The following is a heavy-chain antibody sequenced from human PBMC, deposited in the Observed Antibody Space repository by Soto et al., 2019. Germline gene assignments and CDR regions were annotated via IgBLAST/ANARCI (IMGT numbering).Heavy chain of an antibody. Sequence: QVQLQESGPGLVKPSETLSLTCTVSSDSIAGENWWSWVRQPPGLGLEWIGEVFHTGGTNYNPSLKSRVTMEVAKSKNQFPLKLISATAADTAVYYCARVFSSGSGWMYYFDFWGQGTLVSVSS. D-gene: IGHD6-19*01. V-gene: IGHV4-4*02. J-gene: IGHJ4*02. CDR1: SDSIAGENW. CDR3: ARVFSSGSGWMYYFDF. CDR2: VFHTGGT.